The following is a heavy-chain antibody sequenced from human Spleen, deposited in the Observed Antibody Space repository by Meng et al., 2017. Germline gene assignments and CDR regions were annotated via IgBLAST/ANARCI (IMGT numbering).Heavy chain of an antibody. V-gene: IGHV3-69-1*02. J-gene: IGHJ4*02. D-gene: IGHD6-19*01. Sequence: GGSLRLSCEASGFTFSVYSMHWVRQAPGKGLVWVSQIKYGGSTKDYADSVKGRFTISRDNAKNSLYLQMDSLRAEDTAVYYCARVLGDSSGWYAIGFWGQGTLVTVSS. CDR1: GFTFSVYS. CDR2: IKYGGSTK. CDR3: ARVLGDSSGWYAIGF.